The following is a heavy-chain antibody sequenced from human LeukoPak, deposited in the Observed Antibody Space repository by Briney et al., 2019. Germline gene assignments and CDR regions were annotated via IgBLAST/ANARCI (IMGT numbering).Heavy chain of an antibody. CDR3: ARDQEYYGSGTQYY. J-gene: IGHJ4*02. D-gene: IGHD3-10*01. CDR2: IWYDGSNK. CDR1: GFTFSSDG. V-gene: IGHV3-33*01. Sequence: GGSLRLSCAASGFTFSSDGMHWVRQAPGKGLEWVAVIWYDGSNKYYADSVKGRFTISRDNSKNTLYLQMNSLRAEDTAVYYCARDQEYYGSGTQYYWGQGTLVTVSS.